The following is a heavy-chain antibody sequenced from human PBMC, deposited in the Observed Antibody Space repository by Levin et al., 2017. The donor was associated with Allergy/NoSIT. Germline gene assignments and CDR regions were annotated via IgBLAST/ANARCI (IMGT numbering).Heavy chain of an antibody. CDR1: GFTFSSYW. V-gene: IGHV3-7*04. Sequence: GESLKISCAASGFTFSSYWMTWVRQAPGKGLEWVANIKQEGDDKYYVDSVKGRFTISRDNAKNSLYLQMNSLGAEDTAVYYCARGQPSSYGDHVDYWGQGTLVTVSS. D-gene: IGHD4-17*01. CDR3: ARGQPSSYGDHVDY. J-gene: IGHJ4*02. CDR2: IKQEGDDK.